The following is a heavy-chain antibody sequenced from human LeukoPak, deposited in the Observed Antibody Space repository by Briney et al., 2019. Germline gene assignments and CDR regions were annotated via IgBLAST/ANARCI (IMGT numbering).Heavy chain of an antibody. CDR2: IYYSGST. D-gene: IGHD3-22*01. J-gene: IGHJ4*02. CDR1: GGSFSGYY. Sequence: SETLSLTCAVYGGSFSGYYWSWIRQPPGKGLEWIGYIYYSGSTNYNPSLKSRVTISVDTSKNQFSLKLSSVTAADTAVYYCARDDSSGYYYSFDYWGQGTLVTVSS. V-gene: IGHV4-59*01. CDR3: ARDDSSGYYYSFDY.